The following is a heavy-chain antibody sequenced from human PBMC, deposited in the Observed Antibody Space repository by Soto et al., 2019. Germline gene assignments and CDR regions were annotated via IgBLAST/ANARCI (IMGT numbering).Heavy chain of an antibody. J-gene: IGHJ4*02. CDR1: GFTFTRYS. CDR2: ISSTTNYI. CDR3: AKVPVDLACTFVY. D-gene: IGHD2-8*01. Sequence: EVQLVESGGGLVKPGGSLRLSCAASGFTFTRYSMNWVRQAPGKGLEWVSSISSTTNYIYYADSMKGRFTVSRDNAKNSVYLEVKSLSAWDRGVYYGAKVPVDLACTFVYWGQGTLVTVPS. V-gene: IGHV3-21*01.